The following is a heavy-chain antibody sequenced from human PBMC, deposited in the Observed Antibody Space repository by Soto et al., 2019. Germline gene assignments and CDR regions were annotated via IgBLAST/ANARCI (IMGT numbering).Heavy chain of an antibody. CDR1: GFTFSNAW. Sequence: GGSLRLSCAASGFTFSNAWMNWVRQAPGKGLEWVGRIKSKTDGGTTDYAAPVKGRFTISRDDSKNTLYLQMNSLKTEDTAVYYCTTDLGVRYCSSTSCYDWGYYGMDVWGQGTTGTVSS. CDR3: TTDLGVRYCSSTSCYDWGYYGMDV. J-gene: IGHJ6*02. V-gene: IGHV3-15*07. CDR2: IKSKTDGGTT. D-gene: IGHD2-2*01.